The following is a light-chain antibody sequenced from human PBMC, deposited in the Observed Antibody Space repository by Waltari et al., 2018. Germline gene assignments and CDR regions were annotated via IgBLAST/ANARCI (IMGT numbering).Light chain of an antibody. CDR1: SSDVGGYNY. CDR3: SSYTSRNTWV. Sequence: QSALTQPASVSGSPGQSITISCTGTSSDVGGYNYVSWYQQHPGKAPKLMIYDVSNRPSVLSNRFSGSKSGHTASLTLSGLQAEDEADYYCSSYTSRNTWVFGGGTKLTVL. J-gene: IGLJ3*02. V-gene: IGLV2-14*03. CDR2: DVS.